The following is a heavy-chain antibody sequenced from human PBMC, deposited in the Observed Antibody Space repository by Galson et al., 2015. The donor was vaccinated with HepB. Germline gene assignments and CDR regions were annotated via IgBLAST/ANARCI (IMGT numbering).Heavy chain of an antibody. J-gene: IGHJ6*02. Sequence: SLRLSCAASGFTFSSYWVHWVRQAPGKGLVWVSRINSDGSSTSYADSVKGRFTISRDNAKNTLYLQMNSLRAEDTAVYYCARAPKEQWLGWYYYYGMDVWGQGTTVTVSS. V-gene: IGHV3-74*01. CDR1: GFTFSSYW. CDR3: ARAPKEQWLGWYYYYGMDV. D-gene: IGHD6-19*01. CDR2: INSDGSST.